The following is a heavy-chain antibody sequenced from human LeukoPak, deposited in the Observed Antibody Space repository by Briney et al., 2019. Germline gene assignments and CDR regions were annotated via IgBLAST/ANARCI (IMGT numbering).Heavy chain of an antibody. CDR3: ATQRVPYTLFFAFDI. V-gene: IGHV1-69-2*01. Sequence: GASVKISCKASGYTFTDYYMHWVQQAPGKGLEWMGRVDPEDGETIYAQKFQGRVTMTEDTSTDTAYMELSSLRSEDTAVYYCATQRVPYTLFFAFDIWGQGTMVTVSS. CDR2: VDPEDGET. D-gene: IGHD3-16*01. J-gene: IGHJ3*02. CDR1: GYTFTDYY.